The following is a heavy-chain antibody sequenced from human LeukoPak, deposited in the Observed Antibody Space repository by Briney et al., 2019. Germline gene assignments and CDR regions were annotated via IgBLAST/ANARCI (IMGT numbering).Heavy chain of an antibody. CDR1: GGSISSYY. J-gene: IGHJ4*02. CDR2: IYYSGST. D-gene: IGHD6-13*01. Sequence: PSETLSLTCTVSGGSISSYYWSWIRQPPGKGLEWIGYIYYSGSTNYSPSLKSRVTISVDTSKNQFSLKLSSVTAADTAVYYCARVPGYSSSWPHFDYWGQGTLVTVSS. V-gene: IGHV4-59*08. CDR3: ARVPGYSSSWPHFDY.